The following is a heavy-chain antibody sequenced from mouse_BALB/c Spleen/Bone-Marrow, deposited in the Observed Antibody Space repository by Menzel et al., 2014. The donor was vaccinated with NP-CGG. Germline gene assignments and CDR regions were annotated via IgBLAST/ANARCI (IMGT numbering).Heavy chain of an antibody. CDR1: GFAFSSYD. D-gene: IGHD2-3*01. Sequence: VNLVESGGGLVKPGGSLKLSCAASGFAFSSYDMSWVRQTPEKRLERVAYISSGGGSTYYPDTVKGRFTISRDNAKNTLYLQMSSLKSEDTAMYYCARHEDGYYDAMDYWGQGTSVTVSS. V-gene: IGHV5-12-1*01. J-gene: IGHJ4*01. CDR3: ARHEDGYYDAMDY. CDR2: ISSGGGST.